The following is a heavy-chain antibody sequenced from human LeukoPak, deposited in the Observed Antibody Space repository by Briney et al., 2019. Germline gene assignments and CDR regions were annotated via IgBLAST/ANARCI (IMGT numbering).Heavy chain of an antibody. Sequence: GGSLRLSCAASGFTFSNYWMNWVRQAPGKGLEWVANIKQDGSEKYYVDSVKGQFTISRDNAKNSLYLQMTSLRAEDTAVYYCARENRSTSCCFDYWGQGNLVTVSS. CDR2: IKQDGSEK. D-gene: IGHD2-2*01. J-gene: IGHJ4*02. CDR1: GFTFSNYW. CDR3: ARENRSTSCCFDY. V-gene: IGHV3-7*01.